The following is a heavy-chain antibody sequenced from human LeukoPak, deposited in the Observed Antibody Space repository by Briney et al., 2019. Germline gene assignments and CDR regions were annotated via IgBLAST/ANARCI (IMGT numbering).Heavy chain of an antibody. V-gene: IGHV4-30-4*01. CDR3: ARSPLYGEGFFDY. J-gene: IGHJ4*02. D-gene: IGHD3-10*01. CDR1: GGSISSGDYY. Sequence: SSKTLSLTCTVSGGSISSGDYYWSWIRQPPGKGLEWIGYIYYSGSTYYNPSLKSRVTISVDTSKNQFSLKLSSVTAADTAVYYCARSPLYGEGFFDYWGQGTLVTVSS. CDR2: IYYSGST.